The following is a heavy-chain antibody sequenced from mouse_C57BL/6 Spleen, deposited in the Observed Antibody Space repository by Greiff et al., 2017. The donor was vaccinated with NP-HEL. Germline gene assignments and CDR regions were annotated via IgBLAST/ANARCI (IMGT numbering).Heavy chain of an antibody. V-gene: IGHV1-47*01. Sequence: SGAELVKPGASVKMSCKASGYTFTTYPIEWMKQNHGKSLEWIGNFHPYNDDTKYNEKFKGKATLTVEKSSSTVYLELSRLTSDDSAVYYCARRGYDYDGYWYFDVWGTGTTVTVSS. J-gene: IGHJ1*03. D-gene: IGHD2-4*01. CDR2: FHPYNDDT. CDR1: GYTFTTYP. CDR3: ARRGYDYDGYWYFDV.